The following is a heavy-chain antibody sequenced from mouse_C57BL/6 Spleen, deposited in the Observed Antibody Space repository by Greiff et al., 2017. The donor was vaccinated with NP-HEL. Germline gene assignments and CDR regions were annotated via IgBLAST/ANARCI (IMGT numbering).Heavy chain of an antibody. V-gene: IGHV1-42*01. CDR2: INPSTGGT. Sequence: EVQLQQSGPELVKPGASVKISCKASGYSFTGYYMNWVKQSPEKSLEWIGEINPSTGGTTYNQKFKAKATLTVDKSSSTAYMQLKSLTSEDSAVYYCARPYGSSSHWYFDVWGTGTTVTVSS. J-gene: IGHJ1*03. CDR3: ARPYGSSSHWYFDV. CDR1: GYSFTGYY. D-gene: IGHD1-1*01.